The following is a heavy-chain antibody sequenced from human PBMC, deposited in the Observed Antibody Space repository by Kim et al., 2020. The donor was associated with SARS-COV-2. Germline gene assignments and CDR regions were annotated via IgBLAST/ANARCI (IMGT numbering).Heavy chain of an antibody. CDR1: GFTFSSYA. D-gene: IGHD6-19*01. J-gene: IGHJ6*01. Sequence: GGSLRLSCAASGFTFSSYAMHWVRQAPGKGLEWVAVISYDGSNKYYADSVKGRFTISRDNSKNTLYLQMNSLRAEDTAVYYCARDKGAIEVAERWWYYY. CDR2: ISYDGSNK. CDR3: ARDKGAIEVAERWWYYY. V-gene: IGHV3-30*04.